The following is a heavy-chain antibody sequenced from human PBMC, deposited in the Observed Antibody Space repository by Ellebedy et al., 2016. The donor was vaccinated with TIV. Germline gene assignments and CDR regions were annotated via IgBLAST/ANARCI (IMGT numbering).Heavy chain of an antibody. Sequence: SETLSLTXTVSGGSISSSSYYWGWIRQPPGKGLEWIGSIYYSGSTYYNPSLKSRVTISVDTSKNQFSLKLSSVTAADTAVYYCARRDDSSGYPREDFDYWGQGTLVTVSS. V-gene: IGHV4-39*07. D-gene: IGHD3-22*01. CDR2: IYYSGST. CDR3: ARRDDSSGYPREDFDY. J-gene: IGHJ4*02. CDR1: GGSISSSSYY.